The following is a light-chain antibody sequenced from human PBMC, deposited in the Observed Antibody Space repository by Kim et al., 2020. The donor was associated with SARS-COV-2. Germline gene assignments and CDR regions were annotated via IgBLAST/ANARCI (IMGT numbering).Light chain of an antibody. Sequence: SPGERPPRTGRASRKISSSYLAWYQQKPGQAPRLLIYGASSRATGIPDRFSGSGSATDFTLTISRLEPEDFAVYYCQQYGSSPWTFGQGTKVDIK. CDR2: GAS. CDR1: RKISSSY. V-gene: IGKV3-20*01. J-gene: IGKJ1*01. CDR3: QQYGSSPWT.